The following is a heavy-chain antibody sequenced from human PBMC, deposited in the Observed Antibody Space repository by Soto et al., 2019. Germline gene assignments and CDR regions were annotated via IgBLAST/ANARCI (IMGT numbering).Heavy chain of an antibody. CDR2: INAGNGNT. J-gene: IGHJ4*02. Sequence: ASVKVSCKASGYTFTGYAMHWVRQAPGQRLEWMGWINAGNGNTKYSQKFQERVTITRDMSTSTAYMELSSLRSEDTAVYYCAGFGGMIGPFDYWGQGTLVTVSS. V-gene: IGHV1-3*01. CDR1: GYTFTGYA. D-gene: IGHD3-3*01. CDR3: AGFGGMIGPFDY.